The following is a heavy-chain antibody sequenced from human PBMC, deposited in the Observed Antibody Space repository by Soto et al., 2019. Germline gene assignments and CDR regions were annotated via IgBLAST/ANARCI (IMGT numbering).Heavy chain of an antibody. CDR1: GGSISRAGYS. D-gene: IGHD2-21*02. V-gene: IGHV4-30-2*06. Sequence: QLQLQESGSRLVKPSQTLSLTCAVSGGSISRAGYSWSWIRQSPGKGLEWIGYIYNSGSTFYNPSLKSRPTISVDRSKNQLSLQLNSVTAADTAVYYCASSRVVTTYFDYWGQGTLVTVSS. CDR3: ASSRVVTTYFDY. CDR2: IYNSGST. J-gene: IGHJ4*02.